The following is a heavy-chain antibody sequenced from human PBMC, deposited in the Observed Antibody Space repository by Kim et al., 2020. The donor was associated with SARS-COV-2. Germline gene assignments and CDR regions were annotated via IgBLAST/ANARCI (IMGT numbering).Heavy chain of an antibody. CDR2: ISAYNGNT. J-gene: IGHJ4*02. V-gene: IGHV1-18*01. Sequence: ASVKVSCKASGYTFTSYGISWVRQAPGQGLEWMGWISAYNGNTNYAQKLQGRVTMTTDTSTSTAYMELRSLRSDDTAVYYCARGITIFGVVIIPPEDYFDYWGQGTLVTVSS. CDR1: GYTFTSYG. CDR3: ARGITIFGVVIIPPEDYFDY. D-gene: IGHD3-3*01.